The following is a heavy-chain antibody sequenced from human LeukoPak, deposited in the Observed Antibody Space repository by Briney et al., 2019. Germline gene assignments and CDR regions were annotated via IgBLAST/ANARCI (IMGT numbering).Heavy chain of an antibody. D-gene: IGHD5-24*01. V-gene: IGHV3-7*01. Sequence: GGSLRLSCAASGFTFSSYWMTWVRQPPGKGLEWVAHIKQDESEKYYVDSVKGRFTISRDNANNSLYLQMNSLRAEDTAVYYCARDFSDQLITGERWLQFSGHAFDIWGQGTMVTVSS. CDR2: IKQDESEK. CDR1: GFTFSSYW. CDR3: ARDFSDQLITGERWLQFSGHAFDI. J-gene: IGHJ3*02.